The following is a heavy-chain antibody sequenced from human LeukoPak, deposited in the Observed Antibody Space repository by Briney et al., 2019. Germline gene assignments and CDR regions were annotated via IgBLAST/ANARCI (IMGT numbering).Heavy chain of an antibody. Sequence: GASVKVTCKASGDTFSSYDIGWVRQAPGQGLDWMGGIIPIFGTANYAQKFQGRVTITADESTSTAYMELSSLRSEDTVVYYCARGRMAGTYVFDYWGQGTLVTVSS. CDR1: GDTFSSYD. V-gene: IGHV1-69*13. J-gene: IGHJ4*02. CDR3: ARGRMAGTYVFDY. D-gene: IGHD6-19*01. CDR2: IIPIFGTA.